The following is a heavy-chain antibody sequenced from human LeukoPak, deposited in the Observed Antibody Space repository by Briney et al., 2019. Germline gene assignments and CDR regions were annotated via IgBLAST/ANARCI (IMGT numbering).Heavy chain of an antibody. D-gene: IGHD2-15*01. J-gene: IGHJ1*01. CDR3: ARAQDYCSGSTCYGYFQY. CDR2: TYSGGST. Sequence: GGSLRLSCAASGFAVSRNYMSWVSQAPGKGLEWVSATYSGGSTYYADSVKGRFTVSSDSSENTLYLQMNSLKAEDTAIYYCARAQDYCSGSTCYGYFQYWGQGTLVTVSS. CDR1: GFAVSRNY. V-gene: IGHV3-53*01.